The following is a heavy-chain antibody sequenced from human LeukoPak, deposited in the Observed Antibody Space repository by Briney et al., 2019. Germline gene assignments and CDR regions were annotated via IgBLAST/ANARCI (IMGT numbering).Heavy chain of an antibody. D-gene: IGHD1-26*01. Sequence: GGSLRLSCAATGFTFSNYWMSWFRQAPGKGLEWVANIKYDGREKQYVDSVKGRFTISRDNAKNSLFLQMNSLRAEDTAVYYCARYLNSGPEDFWGQGTLVAVSS. J-gene: IGHJ4*02. CDR2: IKYDGREK. V-gene: IGHV3-7*01. CDR1: GFTFSNYW. CDR3: ARYLNSGPEDF.